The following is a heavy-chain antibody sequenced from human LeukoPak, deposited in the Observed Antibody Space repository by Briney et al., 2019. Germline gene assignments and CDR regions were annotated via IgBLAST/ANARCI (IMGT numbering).Heavy chain of an antibody. CDR3: ARGGRGWFDP. Sequence: SETLSLTCAVYGGSFSGYYWNWIRQPPGKGLEWIGEINHSGRTNYNPSLKSRVTISVDTSKNQFSLKLSSVTAADTAVYYCARGGRGWFDPWGQGTLVTVSS. V-gene: IGHV4-34*01. CDR2: INHSGRT. J-gene: IGHJ5*02. CDR1: GGSFSGYY.